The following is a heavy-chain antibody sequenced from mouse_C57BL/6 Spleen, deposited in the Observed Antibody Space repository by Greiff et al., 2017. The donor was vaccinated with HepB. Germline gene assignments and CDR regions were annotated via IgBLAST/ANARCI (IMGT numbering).Heavy chain of an antibody. D-gene: IGHD3-2*02. CDR2: IYPGSGST. J-gene: IGHJ4*01. CDR1: GYTFTSYW. CDR3: ARGGSGYGYAMDY. V-gene: IGHV1-55*01. Sequence: VQLQQPGAELVKPGASVKMSCKASGYTFTSYWITWVKQRPGQGLEWIGDIYPGSGSTNYNEKFKSKATLTVDTSSSTAYMQLSSLTSEDSAVYYCARGGSGYGYAMDYWGQGTSVTVSS.